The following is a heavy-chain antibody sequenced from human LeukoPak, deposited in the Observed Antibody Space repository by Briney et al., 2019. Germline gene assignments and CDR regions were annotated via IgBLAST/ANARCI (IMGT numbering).Heavy chain of an antibody. CDR2: ISSSSITI. V-gene: IGHV3-48*04. CDR1: GFTFSSYS. CDR3: ARVEYSSSWYDY. Sequence: GSLRLSCAASGFTFSSYSLNWVRQAPGKGLEWVSFISSSSITIYYADSVKGRFTISRDNAEKSLYLQMNSLRAEDTAVYYCARVEYSSSWYDYWGQGTLVTVSS. J-gene: IGHJ4*02. D-gene: IGHD6-13*01.